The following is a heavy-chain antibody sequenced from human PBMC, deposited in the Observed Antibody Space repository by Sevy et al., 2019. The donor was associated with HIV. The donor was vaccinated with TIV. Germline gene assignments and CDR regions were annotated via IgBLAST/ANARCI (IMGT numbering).Heavy chain of an antibody. CDR1: GFTFSSYS. CDR3: ARDLGFYYDSSGYYVATQFDFDS. V-gene: IGHV3-21*01. CDR2: ISSSSSYI. D-gene: IGHD3-22*01. J-gene: IGHJ4*02. Sequence: GGSLRLSCAASGFTFSSYSMNWVRQAPGKGLEWVSSISSSSSYIYYADSVKGRFTTSRDNAKNSLYLQMNSLRAEDTAVYYCARDLGFYYDSSGYYVATQFDFDSWGQGTLVTVSS.